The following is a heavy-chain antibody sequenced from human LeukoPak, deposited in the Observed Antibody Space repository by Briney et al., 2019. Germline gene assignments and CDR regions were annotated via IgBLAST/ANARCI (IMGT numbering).Heavy chain of an antibody. V-gene: IGHV3-23*01. CDR3: AKDLPLNWNYFDY. CDR1: GFTFSSYA. D-gene: IGHD1-20*01. Sequence: PGGSLRLSCAASGFTFSSYAMSWVRQAPGKGLEWVSVISGSGATYYADSVKGRFTISRDNSKNTLFLEMNSLRADDTAVYYCAKDLPLNWNYFDYWGQGALVTVSS. CDR2: ISGSGAT. J-gene: IGHJ4*02.